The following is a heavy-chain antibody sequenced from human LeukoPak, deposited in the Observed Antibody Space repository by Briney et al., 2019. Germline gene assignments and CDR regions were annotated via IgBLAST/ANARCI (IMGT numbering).Heavy chain of an antibody. CDR1: GGSISSSNW. CDR2: IYHSGST. D-gene: IGHD6-19*01. Sequence: SETLSLTCAVSGGSISSSNWWSWVRQPPGKGLEWIGEIYHSGSTNYNPSLKSRVTISVDKSKNQFSLKLSSVTAADTAVYYCHSGWCRWDDDAFDIWGQGTMVTVSS. V-gene: IGHV4-4*02. CDR3: HSGWCRWDDDAFDI. J-gene: IGHJ3*02.